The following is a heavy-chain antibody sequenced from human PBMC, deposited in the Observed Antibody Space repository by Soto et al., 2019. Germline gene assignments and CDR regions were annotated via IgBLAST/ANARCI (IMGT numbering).Heavy chain of an antibody. Sequence: QVHLQESGPGLVKPSQTLSLTCTVSGGSISSGGYYWTWIRQQPGKGLEWIGYVYNSRSAYYNPCFQSRVTISVVTSKNQFSLDLSSVTAAATAVYYCVRDSMTTSGGLTVDYSNYMEVWGKGTIVTVSS. CDR1: GGSISSGGYY. D-gene: IGHD3-16*02. J-gene: IGHJ6*03. V-gene: IGHV4-31*03. CDR2: VYNSRSA. CDR3: VRDSMTTSGGLTVDYSNYMEV.